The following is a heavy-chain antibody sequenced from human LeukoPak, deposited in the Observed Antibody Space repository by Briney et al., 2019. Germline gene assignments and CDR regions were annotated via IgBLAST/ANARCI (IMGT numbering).Heavy chain of an antibody. Sequence: GGSLRLSCAASGFTFSSYAMHWVRQAPGKGLEWVSYISSSGSTIYYADSVKGRFTISRDNAKNSLYLQMNSLRAEDTAVYYCARDSGSYFMWFDPWGQGTLVTVSS. V-gene: IGHV3-48*04. D-gene: IGHD1-26*01. CDR2: ISSSGSTI. CDR1: GFTFSSYA. CDR3: ARDSGSYFMWFDP. J-gene: IGHJ5*02.